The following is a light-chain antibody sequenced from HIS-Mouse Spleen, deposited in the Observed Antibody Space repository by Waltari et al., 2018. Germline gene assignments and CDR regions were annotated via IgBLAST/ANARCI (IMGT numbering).Light chain of an antibody. J-gene: IGKJ1*01. Sequence: DIQLTQSPSFLSASVGDRVTITCRASQGISSYLAWYQQKPGKAPKLLIYAASTLQSGVPSRFSGSGSGTEFTLTISSLQPEDFATYYCQQYNSYSWTFGQGTKVEIK. CDR2: AAS. V-gene: IGKV1-9*01. CDR3: QQYNSYSWT. CDR1: QGISSY.